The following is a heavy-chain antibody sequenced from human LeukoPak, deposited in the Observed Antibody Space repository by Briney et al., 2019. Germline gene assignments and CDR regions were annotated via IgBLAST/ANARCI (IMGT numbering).Heavy chain of an antibody. CDR2: INHSGST. CDR1: GGSFSGYY. J-gene: IGHJ6*02. Sequence: SETLSLTCAVYGGSFSGYYWSWIRQPPGKGLEWIGEINHSGSTNYNPSLKSRVTISADTSKNQFSLKLSSVTAADTAVYYCARASGPYYYYYGMDVWGQGTTVTVSS. V-gene: IGHV4-34*01. CDR3: ARASGPYYYYYGMDV. D-gene: IGHD5-12*01.